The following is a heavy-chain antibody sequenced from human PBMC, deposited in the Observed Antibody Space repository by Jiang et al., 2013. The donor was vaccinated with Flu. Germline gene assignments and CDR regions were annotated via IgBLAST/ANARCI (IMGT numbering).Heavy chain of an antibody. CDR2: GTT. D-gene: IGHD2-15*01. Sequence: GTTDYAAPVKGRFTISRDDSKNTLYLQMNSLKTEDTAVYYCTTAGFWGDIVVVVAATRPDYWGQGTLVTVSS. CDR3: TTAGFWGDIVVVVAATRPDY. V-gene: IGHV3-15*01. J-gene: IGHJ4*02.